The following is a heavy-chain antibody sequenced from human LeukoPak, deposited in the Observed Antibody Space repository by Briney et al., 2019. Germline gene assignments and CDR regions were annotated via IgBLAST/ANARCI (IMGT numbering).Heavy chain of an antibody. CDR1: GVSVTDYY. CDR3: RSLGPGPGWSFDV. Sequence: SETLSLTCTVSGVSVTDYYWTWVRQPAGKGLEWIGRISLSGSTDYNPSLQSRATMSVDTSKNQFSLTLRSVTAADTAKYCVRSLGPGPGWSFDVWGRGTLMTVAS. J-gene: IGHJ2*01. CDR2: ISLSGST. D-gene: IGHD3-16*01. V-gene: IGHV4-4*07.